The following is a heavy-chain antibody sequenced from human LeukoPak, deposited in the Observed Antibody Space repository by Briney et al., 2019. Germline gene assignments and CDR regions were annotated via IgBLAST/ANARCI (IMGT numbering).Heavy chain of an antibody. D-gene: IGHD3-16*01. V-gene: IGHV3-23*01. CDR3: ARDRGGFDY. Sequence: AGGSLRLSCAASGFTFSSYAMSWVRQAPGKGLEWVSATSGSGGSTYYADSVKGRFTISRDNSKNTLYLQMNSLRAEDTAVYYCARDRGGFDYWGQGTLVTVSS. J-gene: IGHJ4*02. CDR1: GFTFSSYA. CDR2: TSGSGGST.